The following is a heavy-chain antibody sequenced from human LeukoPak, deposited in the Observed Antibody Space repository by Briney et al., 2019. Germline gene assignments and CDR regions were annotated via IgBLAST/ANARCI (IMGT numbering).Heavy chain of an antibody. V-gene: IGHV1-18*01. CDR1: GYTFTSYG. CDR3: ASSYCSGGSCPGDFDY. Sequence: ASVKFSCNASGYTFTSYGISWVRQATGQGLELIGWISAYNGNTNYAQKLQGRVTMTTDTSTSTAYMELRSLRSDDTAVYYCASSYCSGGSCPGDFDYWGQGTLVTVSS. J-gene: IGHJ4*02. CDR2: ISAYNGNT. D-gene: IGHD2-15*01.